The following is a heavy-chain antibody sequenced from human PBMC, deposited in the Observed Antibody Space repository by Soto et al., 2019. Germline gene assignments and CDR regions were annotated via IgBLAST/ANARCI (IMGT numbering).Heavy chain of an antibody. Sequence: ASVKVSCQASGYGFTSYAMHWVRQAPGQRLEWMGWINAGNGNTKYSQKFQGRVTITRDTSASTAYMELSSLRSEDTAVYYCARPGNRNWFDPWGQGTLVTVSS. CDR1: GYGFTSYA. D-gene: IGHD3-10*01. J-gene: IGHJ5*02. CDR3: ARPGNRNWFDP. V-gene: IGHV1-3*01. CDR2: INAGNGNT.